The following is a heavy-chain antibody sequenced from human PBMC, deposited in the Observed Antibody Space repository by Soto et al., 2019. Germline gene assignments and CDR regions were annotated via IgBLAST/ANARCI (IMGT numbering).Heavy chain of an antibody. CDR3: VREGGDNWFDP. CDR1: GGSISDSDW. CDR2: IYHSGST. J-gene: IGHJ5*02. D-gene: IGHD3-16*01. Sequence: SETLSLTCVVSGGSISDSDWWSWIRQPPGKGLEWIGYIYHSGSTYYNPSLKSRVTISVDRSKNQFSLKLSSVTAADTAVYYCVREGGDNWFDPWGQGTLVTVSS. V-gene: IGHV4-30-2*01.